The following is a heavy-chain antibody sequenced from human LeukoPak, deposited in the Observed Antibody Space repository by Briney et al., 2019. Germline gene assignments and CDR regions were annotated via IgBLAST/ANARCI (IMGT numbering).Heavy chain of an antibody. D-gene: IGHD3-22*01. CDR1: GYTFNNYW. Sequence: GESLKISCQGSGYTFNNYWIGWVRQMPGKGLEWMGIIYPGDSDTRYSPSFQGQVTISADKSISTAYLQWSSLKASDTAMYYCARYSNYYDSSGYSDYWGQGTLVTVSS. CDR2: IYPGDSDT. V-gene: IGHV5-51*01. CDR3: ARYSNYYDSSGYSDY. J-gene: IGHJ4*02.